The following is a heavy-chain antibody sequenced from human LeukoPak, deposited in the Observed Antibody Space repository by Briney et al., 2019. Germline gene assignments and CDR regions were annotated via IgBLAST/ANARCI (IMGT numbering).Heavy chain of an antibody. J-gene: IGHJ2*01. Sequence: AGSLRLSCAASGFTFDDYAMHWVRQAPGKGLEWVSLISGDGGSTYYADSVKGRFTISRDNSKNSLYLQMNSLRTEDTALYYCAKDPIAAADPEGYFDLWGRGTLVTVSS. CDR2: ISGDGGST. CDR1: GFTFDDYA. D-gene: IGHD6-13*01. CDR3: AKDPIAAADPEGYFDL. V-gene: IGHV3-43*02.